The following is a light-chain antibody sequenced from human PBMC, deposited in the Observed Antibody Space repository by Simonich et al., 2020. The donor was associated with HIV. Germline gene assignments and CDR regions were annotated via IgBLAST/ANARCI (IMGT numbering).Light chain of an antibody. CDR2: WAS. CDR3: QQYYSVPLT. CDR1: QSVLYSSNNKNF. Sequence: DIVMTQSPDSLAVSLGVRATINCKSSQSVLYSSNNKNFLAWYQQKPGQPPKLIIYWASTRASGVPDRFSGSGSGTDFTLTISSLQAEDVEVYYCQQYYSVPLTFGGGTKAEIK. V-gene: IGKV4-1*01. J-gene: IGKJ4*01.